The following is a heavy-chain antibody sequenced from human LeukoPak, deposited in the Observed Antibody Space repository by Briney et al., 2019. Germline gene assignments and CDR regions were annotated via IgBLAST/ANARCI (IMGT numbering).Heavy chain of an antibody. Sequence: PSETLSLTCTVSGGSISSYYWSWIRQPPGKGLEWIGYIYYTGTTNYNPSLKGRVTIVDTSKNQFSLKLSSVTAADTAVYYCARGGWRLDYWGQGTLVTVSS. J-gene: IGHJ4*02. CDR3: ARGGWRLDY. CDR2: IYYTGTT. CDR1: GGSISSYY. D-gene: IGHD2-15*01. V-gene: IGHV4-59*01.